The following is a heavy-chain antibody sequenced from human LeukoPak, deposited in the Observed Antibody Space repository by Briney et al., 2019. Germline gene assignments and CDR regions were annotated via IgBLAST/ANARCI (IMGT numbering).Heavy chain of an antibody. CDR3: AKDREMYFYDSSGYRDAFHI. V-gene: IGHV3-23*01. CDR1: GFTFNTYA. D-gene: IGHD3-22*01. J-gene: IGHJ3*02. Sequence: PGGSLRLSCAASGFTFNTYAMSWVRQAPGKGLEWVSSNSGTGGGTYYADSVKGRFTISRDNSHKTLYLQMNSLRAEDTAVYYCAKDREMYFYDSSGYRDAFHIWGQGTKVTVSS. CDR2: NSGTGGGT.